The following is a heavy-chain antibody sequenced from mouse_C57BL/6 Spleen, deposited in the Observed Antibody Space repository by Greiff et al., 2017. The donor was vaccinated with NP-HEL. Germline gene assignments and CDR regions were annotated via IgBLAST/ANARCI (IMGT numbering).Heavy chain of an antibody. CDR3: ARYDGGYYGGFAY. Sequence: QVQLQQSGAELVRPGTSVKLSCKASGYTFTSYWMHWVKQRPGQGLEWIGVIDPSDSYTNYNQKFKGKATLTVDTSSSPAYMQLSRLTTEDSAVYDCARYDGGYYGGFAYWGQGTLVTVSA. CDR2: IDPSDSYT. CDR1: GYTFTSYW. V-gene: IGHV1-59*01. D-gene: IGHD2-3*01. J-gene: IGHJ3*01.